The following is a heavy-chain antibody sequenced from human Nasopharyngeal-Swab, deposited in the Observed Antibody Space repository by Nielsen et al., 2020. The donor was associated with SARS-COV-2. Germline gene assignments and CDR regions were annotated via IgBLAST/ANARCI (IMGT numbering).Heavy chain of an antibody. Sequence: GESLKISCAASGFTFSSYSMNWVRQAPGKGLEWVSYISSSSSTIYYADSVKGRFTISRDNAKNSLYLQMNSLRAEDTAVYYCAKAVWKGPAALFDYWGQGTLVTVSS. D-gene: IGHD2-2*01. CDR3: AKAVWKGPAALFDY. CDR2: ISSSSSTI. V-gene: IGHV3-48*01. J-gene: IGHJ4*02. CDR1: GFTFSSYS.